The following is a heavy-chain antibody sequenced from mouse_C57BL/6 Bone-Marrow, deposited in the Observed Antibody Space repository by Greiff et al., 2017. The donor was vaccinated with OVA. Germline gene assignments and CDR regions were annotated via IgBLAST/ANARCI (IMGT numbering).Heavy chain of an antibody. CDR2: IDPSDSYT. V-gene: IGHV1-69*01. CDR1: GYTFTSYW. Sequence: QVQLQQPGAELVMPGASVKLSCKASGYTFTSYWMHWVKQRPGQGLEWIGEIDPSDSYTNYNQKFKGKSTLTVDKSSSTAYMQLSSLTSEDSAVYYGARGYYGSSSWFAYWGQGTLVTVSA. J-gene: IGHJ3*01. CDR3: ARGYYGSSSWFAY. D-gene: IGHD1-1*01.